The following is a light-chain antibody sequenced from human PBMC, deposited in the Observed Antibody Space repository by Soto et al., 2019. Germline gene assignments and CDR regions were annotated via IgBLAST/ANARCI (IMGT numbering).Light chain of an antibody. J-gene: IGKJ1*01. V-gene: IGKV3-15*01. Sequence: EIVLTQSPGTLSFSPVYRATLSCMASQSVSNNLAWYQQKPGQAPRLLIYGASTRATDIPARFSGSGSGTEFTLTIRSLQSEDFAVYYCQQYNKWPRWTFGQGNKGAIK. CDR3: QQYNKWPRWT. CDR1: QSVSNN. CDR2: GAS.